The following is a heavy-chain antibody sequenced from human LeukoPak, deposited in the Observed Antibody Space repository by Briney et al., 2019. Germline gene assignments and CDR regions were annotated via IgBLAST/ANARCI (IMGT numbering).Heavy chain of an antibody. CDR2: MNPNSGNT. V-gene: IGHV1-8*01. CDR1: GYTFTSYD. CDR3: ARAQGDLILWRKKYYFDY. J-gene: IGHJ4*02. Sequence: ASVKVSCKASGYTFTSYDINWVRQATGQGLEWMGWMNPNSGNTGYAQKFQGRVTMTRNTSISTAYMELSSLRSEDTAVYYRARAQGDLILWRKKYYFDYWGQGTLVTVSS. D-gene: IGHD2-21*01.